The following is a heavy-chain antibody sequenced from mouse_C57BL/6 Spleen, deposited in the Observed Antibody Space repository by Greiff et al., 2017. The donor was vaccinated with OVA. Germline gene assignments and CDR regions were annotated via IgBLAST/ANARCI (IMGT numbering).Heavy chain of an antibody. D-gene: IGHD2-5*01. V-gene: IGHV2-2*01. CDR3: ARNLDSNYFAWFAY. Sequence: VQLQQSGPGLVQPSQSLSITCTVSGFSLTSYGVHWVRQSPGKGLEWLGVIWRGGSTDYNAAFISRLSISKDNSKSQVFFKMNSLQADDTAIYYCARNLDSNYFAWFAYWGQGTLVTVSA. J-gene: IGHJ3*01. CDR2: IWRGGST. CDR1: GFSLTSYG.